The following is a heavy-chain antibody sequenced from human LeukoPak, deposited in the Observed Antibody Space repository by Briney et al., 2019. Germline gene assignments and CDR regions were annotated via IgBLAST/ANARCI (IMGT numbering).Heavy chain of an antibody. Sequence: GGSLRLSCAASGFTFSSYSMNWVRQAPGKGLESVSAISSTGSYIYYADSVKCRFTISRDNAKNSLFVQMNSLRAEDTAVYYCARAPGVGLGFDYWGQGTLVTVSS. CDR2: ISSTGSYI. CDR3: ARAPGVGLGFDY. V-gene: IGHV3-21*01. J-gene: IGHJ4*02. D-gene: IGHD2-15*01. CDR1: GFTFSSYS.